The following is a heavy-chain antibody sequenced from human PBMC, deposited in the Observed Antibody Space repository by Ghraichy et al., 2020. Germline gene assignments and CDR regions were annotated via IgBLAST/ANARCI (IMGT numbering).Heavy chain of an antibody. D-gene: IGHD2-8*01. CDR2: ISGSGGST. J-gene: IGHJ6*02. CDR3: AKPDCTNGVCLPEYYYYGMDV. Sequence: GGSLRLSCAASGFTFSSYAMSWVRQAPGKGLEWVSAISGSGGSTYYADSVKGRFTISRDNSKNTLYLQMNGLRAEDTAVYYCAKPDCTNGVCLPEYYYYGMDVWGQGTTVTVSS. V-gene: IGHV3-23*01. CDR1: GFTFSSYA.